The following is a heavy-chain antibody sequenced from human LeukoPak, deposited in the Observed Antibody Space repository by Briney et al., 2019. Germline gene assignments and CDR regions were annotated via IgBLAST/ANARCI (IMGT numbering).Heavy chain of an antibody. CDR1: GGSISSYY. Sequence: PSETLSLTCTASGGSISSYYWSWIRQPPGKGLEWIGYIYYSGSTNYNPSLKSRVTISVDTSKNQFSLKLSSVTAADTAVYYCAREWFGELGYWGQGTLVTVSS. J-gene: IGHJ4*02. V-gene: IGHV4-59*01. D-gene: IGHD3-10*01. CDR3: AREWFGELGY. CDR2: IYYSGST.